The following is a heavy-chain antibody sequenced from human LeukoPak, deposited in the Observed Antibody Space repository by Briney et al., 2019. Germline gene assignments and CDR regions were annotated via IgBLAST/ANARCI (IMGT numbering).Heavy chain of an antibody. CDR1: GGFFSGYY. D-gene: IGHD6-19*01. V-gene: IGHV4-34*01. Sequence: SETLSLTCAVYGGFFSGYYWSWIRQPPGKGLEWIGEINHSGSTNYNPSLKSRVTISVDTSKNQFSLKLSSVTAADTAVYYCARGGIAVAGTTQNFDYWGQGTLVSVSS. J-gene: IGHJ4*02. CDR2: INHSGST. CDR3: ARGGIAVAGTTQNFDY.